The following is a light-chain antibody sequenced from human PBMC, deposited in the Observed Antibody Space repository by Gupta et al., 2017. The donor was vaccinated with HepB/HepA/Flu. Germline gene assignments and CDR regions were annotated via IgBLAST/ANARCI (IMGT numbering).Light chain of an antibody. CDR1: QDIRNF. V-gene: IGKV1-16*02. CDR3: QQYHTYPPT. Sequence: DIQMSQSPSSLSASVGDRVTISCRASQDIRNFLAWFQQKPGKAPKSLIYAASILQSGVPSKFSGSGSGADFTLTINNLQAEDFATYYCQQYHTYPPTVGPGTKVDIK. J-gene: IGKJ3*01. CDR2: AAS.